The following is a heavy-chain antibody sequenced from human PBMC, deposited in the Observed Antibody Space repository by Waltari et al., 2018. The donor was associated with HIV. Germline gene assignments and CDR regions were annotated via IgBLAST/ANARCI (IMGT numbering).Heavy chain of an antibody. Sequence: QLQLQESGPGLVKPSETLSLTCTVSGGSISSSSYYWGWIRQPPGKGLEWIGSIYYSGSTSYTPSLKGRVTISVDTSKNQFSLKLSSVTAADTAVYYCARDSSYDILTGYYKGGDWFDPWGQGTLVTVSS. CDR3: ARDSSYDILTGYYKGGDWFDP. D-gene: IGHD3-9*01. V-gene: IGHV4-39*07. CDR2: IYYSGST. J-gene: IGHJ5*02. CDR1: GGSISSSSYY.